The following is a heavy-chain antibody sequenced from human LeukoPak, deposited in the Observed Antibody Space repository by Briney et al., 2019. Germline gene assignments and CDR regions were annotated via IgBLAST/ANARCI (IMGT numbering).Heavy chain of an antibody. CDR3: ARAKPKNMVRGLIMRRESRYYFDY. J-gene: IGHJ4*02. CDR1: GFTFSSYE. D-gene: IGHD3-10*01. CDR2: ISGSGGST. V-gene: IGHV3-23*01. Sequence: GGSLRLSCAASGFTFSSYEMNWVRQAPGKGLEWVSAISGSGGSTYYADSVKGRFTISRDNSKNTLYLQMNSLRAEDTAVYYCARAKPKNMVRGLIMRRESRYYFDYWGQGTLVTVSS.